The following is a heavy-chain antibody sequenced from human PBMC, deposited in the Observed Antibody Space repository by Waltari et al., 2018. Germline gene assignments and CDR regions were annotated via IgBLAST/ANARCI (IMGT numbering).Heavy chain of an antibody. CDR2: TNPSNGGT. CDR3: ARGYCSGNRCYSMDY. D-gene: IGHD2-15*01. Sequence: QVQLVQSGAEVKKPGASVKVSCKASGYTFIGYYMHWVRQAPGQGLEWLVWTNPSNGGTNYPEKVQGRITMTRDTSISKAYMELSSLTSDDTAVYYCARGYCSGNRCYSMDYWGQGTLVTVSS. CDR1: GYTFIGYY. J-gene: IGHJ4*02. V-gene: IGHV1-2*02.